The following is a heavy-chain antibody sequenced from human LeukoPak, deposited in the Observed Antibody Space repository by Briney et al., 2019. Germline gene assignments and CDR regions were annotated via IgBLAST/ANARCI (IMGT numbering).Heavy chain of an antibody. CDR2: ISHDGSDK. Sequence: GGSLRLSCAASGFTFSSYVMHWVRQAPGKGLEWVAVISHDGSDKYHVDSVKGRFTISRDNSKNTLHLQMNSLRAEDTAVYYCAKSPKSSGWFHYWGQGTLVTVSS. D-gene: IGHD6-19*01. CDR3: AKSPKSSGWFHY. CDR1: GFTFSSYV. V-gene: IGHV3-30*18. J-gene: IGHJ4*02.